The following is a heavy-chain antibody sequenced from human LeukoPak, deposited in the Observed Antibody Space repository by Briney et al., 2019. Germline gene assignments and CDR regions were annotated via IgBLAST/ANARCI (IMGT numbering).Heavy chain of an antibody. CDR3: ARDRWYSSSWYGPDAFDI. V-gene: IGHV4-39*02. CDR1: GGSISSSSYY. CDR2: IYYSGST. D-gene: IGHD6-13*01. J-gene: IGHJ3*02. Sequence: SETLSLTCTVSGGSISSSSYYWGWIRQPPGKGLEWIGSIYYSGSTYYNPSLKSRVTISVDTSKNQFSLKLSSVTAADTAVYYCARDRWYSSSWYGPDAFDIWGQGTMVTVSS.